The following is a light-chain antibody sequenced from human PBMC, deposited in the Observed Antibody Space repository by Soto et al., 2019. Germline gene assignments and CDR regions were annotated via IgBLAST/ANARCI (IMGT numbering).Light chain of an antibody. CDR2: DAS. J-gene: IGKJ1*01. CDR3: QQYNIYSWT. CDR1: QDISNY. V-gene: IGKV1-33*01. Sequence: DIQMTPSPSSLSASVGYRVTITCQASQDISNYLNWYQQKPGKAPKLLIYDASNLETGVPSRFSGSGSGTDFTFTISSLQPDDFAIYYCQQYNIYSWTFGQGPKVDI.